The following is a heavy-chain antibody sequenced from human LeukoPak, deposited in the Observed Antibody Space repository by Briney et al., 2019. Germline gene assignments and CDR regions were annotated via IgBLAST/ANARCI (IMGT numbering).Heavy chain of an antibody. Sequence: GGSLRLSCAASGFTFSNYWMGWVRQAPGKGLEWVANIKQDGSEKRYVDPVKGRFTISRDNAKNSLYLQMNSLRAEDTAVYYCARVVPAASYYFDYWGQGTLVTVSS. CDR3: ARVVPAASYYFDY. CDR1: GFTFSNYW. V-gene: IGHV3-7*01. D-gene: IGHD2-2*01. CDR2: IKQDGSEK. J-gene: IGHJ4*02.